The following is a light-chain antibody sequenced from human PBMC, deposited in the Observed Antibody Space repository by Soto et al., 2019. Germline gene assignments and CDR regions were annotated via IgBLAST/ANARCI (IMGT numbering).Light chain of an antibody. CDR1: SSDVGGYNL. Sequence: QSALTQPASVSGSPGQSITIPCTGTSSDVGGYNLVSWYQHHPGKAPKLMIYDVSNRPSGVSNRLSGSKSGNTASLTISGLQAEDEADYYCNSYTSSSTYVFGTGTKLTVL. J-gene: IGLJ1*01. V-gene: IGLV2-14*03. CDR2: DVS. CDR3: NSYTSSSTYV.